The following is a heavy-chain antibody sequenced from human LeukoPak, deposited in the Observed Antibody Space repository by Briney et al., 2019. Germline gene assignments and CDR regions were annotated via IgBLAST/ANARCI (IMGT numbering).Heavy chain of an antibody. V-gene: IGHV3-30*18. J-gene: IGHJ6*03. Sequence: PGRSLRLSCAASGFTFSSYGMHWVRQAPGKGLEWVAVIWYGGSNKYYADSVKGRFTISRDNSKNTLYLQMNSLRAEDTAVYYCAKDSGSPGYYYMDVWGKGTTVTVSS. CDR2: IWYGGSNK. D-gene: IGHD1-26*01. CDR1: GFTFSSYG. CDR3: AKDSGSPGYYYMDV.